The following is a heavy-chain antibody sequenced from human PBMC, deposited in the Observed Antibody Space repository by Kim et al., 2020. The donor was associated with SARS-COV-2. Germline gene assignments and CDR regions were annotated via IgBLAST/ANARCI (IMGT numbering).Heavy chain of an antibody. J-gene: IGHJ4*02. V-gene: IGHV3-11*04. CDR2: LSYTGGSM. Sequence: GGSLRLSCAASGFIFNDYYMTWIRQAPGKGLEYVAYLSYTGGSMYYADSVKGRFTISRDNARHSLYLQLTSLRVEDTGVYYCARGGYTAPGIDFWGQGTLVTVSS. D-gene: IGHD5-18*01. CDR3: ARGGYTAPGIDF. CDR1: GFIFNDYY.